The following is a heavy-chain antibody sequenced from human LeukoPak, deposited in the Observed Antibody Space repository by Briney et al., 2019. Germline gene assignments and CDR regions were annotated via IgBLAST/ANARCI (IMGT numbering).Heavy chain of an antibody. J-gene: IGHJ5*02. Sequence: PGGSLRLSCAASGFTFSSYEMNWVRQAPGKGLEWVADIDQHGSEKYYVDSVKGRFTISRDNSRNVLYLQMNSLRADDAAIYYCARGYCTSTNCNNWFDPWGQGTLVTVSS. D-gene: IGHD2-2*01. CDR2: IDQHGSEK. CDR3: ARGYCTSTNCNNWFDP. CDR1: GFTFSSYE. V-gene: IGHV3-7*03.